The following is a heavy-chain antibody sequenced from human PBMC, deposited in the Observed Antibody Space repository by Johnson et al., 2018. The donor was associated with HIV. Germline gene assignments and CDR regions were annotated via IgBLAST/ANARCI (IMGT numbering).Heavy chain of an antibody. J-gene: IGHJ3*02. Sequence: QVQLVESGGGAVRPGGSLRLSCVVSGFTFDDYGMSWVRQAPGKGLEWVAVISYDGSNKYYADSVKGRFIISRDPSKNTLYLQMNSLRAEDTAVYYCAKDVGNYWPNAFDIWGQGTTVTVSS. CDR3: AKDVGNYWPNAFDI. CDR1: GFTFDDYG. V-gene: IGHV3-30*18. D-gene: IGHD3-22*01. CDR2: ISYDGSNK.